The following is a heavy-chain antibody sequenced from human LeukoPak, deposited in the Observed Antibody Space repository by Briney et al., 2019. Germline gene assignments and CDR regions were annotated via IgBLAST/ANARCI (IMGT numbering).Heavy chain of an antibody. Sequence: SETLSLTCTVSGGSISSSSYYWGWIRQPPGKGLEWIGIIYYSGSTYYNPSLKSRVTISVDTSKNQFSLKLSSVTAADTAVYYCARVGPLRRPVEQQLTHNWFDPWGQGTLVTVSS. J-gene: IGHJ5*02. CDR2: IYYSGST. D-gene: IGHD6-13*01. CDR1: GGSISSSSYY. CDR3: ARVGPLRRPVEQQLTHNWFDP. V-gene: IGHV4-39*07.